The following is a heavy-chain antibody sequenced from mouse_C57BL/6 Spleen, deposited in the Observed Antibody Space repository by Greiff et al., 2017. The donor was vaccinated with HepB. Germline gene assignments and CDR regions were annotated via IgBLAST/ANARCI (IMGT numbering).Heavy chain of an antibody. CDR1: GYTFTDYY. CDR3: AKGGNYVFFDY. CDR2: INPNNGGT. Sequence: EVQLQQSGPELVKPGASVKISCKASGYTFTDYYMNWVKQSHGKCLEWIGDINPNNGGTSYNQKFKGKATLTVDKSSSTAYMELRSLTSEDSAVYYCAKGGNYVFFDYWGQGTTLTVSS. J-gene: IGHJ2*01. D-gene: IGHD2-1*01. V-gene: IGHV1-26*01.